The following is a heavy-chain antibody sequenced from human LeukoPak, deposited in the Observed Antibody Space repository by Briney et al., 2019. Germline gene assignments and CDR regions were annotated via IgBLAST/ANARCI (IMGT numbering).Heavy chain of an antibody. CDR3: ARNRRGDYYYGMDV. V-gene: IGHV4-61*01. CDR1: GGSVSSGSYY. CDR2: IYYSGST. D-gene: IGHD1-14*01. J-gene: IGHJ6*04. Sequence: SETLSLTCTVSGGSVSSGSYYWSSIRQPPGKGLEWIGYIYYSGSTNYNPSLKSRVTISVDTSKNQFSLKLSSVTAADTAVYYCARNRRGDYYYGMDVWGKGTTVTVSS.